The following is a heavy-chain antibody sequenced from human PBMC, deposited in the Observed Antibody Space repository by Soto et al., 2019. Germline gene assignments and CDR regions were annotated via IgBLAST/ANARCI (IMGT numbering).Heavy chain of an antibody. J-gene: IGHJ4*02. CDR1: GFTFSSYG. CDR2: IWYDGSNK. V-gene: IGHV3-33*01. Sequence: PGGSLRLSCAASGFTFSSYGMHWVRQAPGKGLEWVAVIWYDGSNKYYADSVKGRFTISRDNSKNTLYLQMNSLRAEDTAVYYCSVLWHPVDYWGQGTLVTVSS. CDR3: SVLWHPVDY. D-gene: IGHD2-21*01.